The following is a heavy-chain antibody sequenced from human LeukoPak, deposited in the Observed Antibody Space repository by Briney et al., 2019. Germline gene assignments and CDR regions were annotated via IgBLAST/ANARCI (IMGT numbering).Heavy chain of an antibody. CDR3: ARDFRDYDIVTGIFDI. V-gene: IGHV4-39*07. D-gene: IGHD3-9*01. J-gene: IGHJ3*02. CDR2: IYYSGST. CDR1: GDSISSSRYY. Sequence: PSETLSLTCTVSGDSISSSRYYWGWIRQPPGKGLVWIGSIYYSGSTYYNPSLKSRVTISVDTSKNQFSLRLSSVTAADTAVYYCARDFRDYDIVTGIFDIWGQGTMVTVSS.